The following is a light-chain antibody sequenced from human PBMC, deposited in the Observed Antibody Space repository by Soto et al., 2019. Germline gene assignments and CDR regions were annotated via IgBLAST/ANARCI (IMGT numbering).Light chain of an antibody. CDR1: QGISTL. CDR3: QHFKSLPIT. CDR2: ESS. Sequence: AIQMTQSPSSLSASVGDRVTITCRASQGISTLLAWYQQKPGKAPKVLIYESSLLQSGVPSSFSGSGSGTDFTLTISSLQPEDFATYYCQHFKSLPITFGQGTRLEIK. J-gene: IGKJ5*01. V-gene: IGKV1-13*02.